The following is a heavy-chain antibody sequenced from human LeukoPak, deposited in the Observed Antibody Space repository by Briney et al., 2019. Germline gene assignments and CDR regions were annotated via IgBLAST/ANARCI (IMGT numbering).Heavy chain of an antibody. CDR1: GFTFSDHY. V-gene: IGHV3-72*01. CDR2: TRKKANSYTT. J-gene: IGHJ4*02. CDR3: ARVPDSGNYDY. Sequence: GGSLRLSCAASGFTFSDHYMDWVRQAPGKGLEWVGRTRKKANSYTTEYAASVKGRFTISRDDSNSSLYLQMNSLKTEDTAVYSCARVPDSGNYDYWGQGTLVTVSS. D-gene: IGHD1-26*01.